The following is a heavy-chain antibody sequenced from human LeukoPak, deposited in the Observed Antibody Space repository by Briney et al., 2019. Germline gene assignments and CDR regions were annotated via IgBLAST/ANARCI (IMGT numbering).Heavy chain of an antibody. V-gene: IGHV3-21*05. D-gene: IGHD3-10*01. CDR3: ARVDPGSYLMFYYVDF. CDR2: ISTSSSYI. J-gene: IGHJ4*02. Sequence: GGSLRLSCAASGFTFSSYSMNWVRQAPGKGLEWVSYISTSSSYIYYADSVKGRFTISRDNAKNSLYLQMNSLRAEDTAVYYCARVDPGSYLMFYYVDFWGQGTLVTVSS. CDR1: GFTFSSYS.